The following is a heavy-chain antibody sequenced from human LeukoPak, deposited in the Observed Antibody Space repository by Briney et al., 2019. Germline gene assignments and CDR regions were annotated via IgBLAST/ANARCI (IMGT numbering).Heavy chain of an antibody. CDR3: ANARGADYRFDY. J-gene: IGHJ4*02. Sequence: PGGSLRLSCAASGLTFSNYWMTWVSQAPGKGLEWVANIKQDGSEKNYVDSVKGRFTISRDNAKNSLYLQMNSLRVEDTAVYYCANARGADYRFDYWGQGTLVTVSS. D-gene: IGHD4-11*01. CDR1: GLTFSNYW. V-gene: IGHV3-7*01. CDR2: IKQDGSEK.